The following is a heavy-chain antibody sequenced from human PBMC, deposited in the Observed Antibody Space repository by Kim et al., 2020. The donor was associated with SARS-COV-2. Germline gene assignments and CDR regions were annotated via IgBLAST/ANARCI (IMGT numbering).Heavy chain of an antibody. V-gene: IGHV4-39*01. CDR3: ARHEYNWNYVLSSYYYYYMDV. CDR2: IYYSGST. CDR1: GGSISSSSYY. J-gene: IGHJ6*03. D-gene: IGHD1-7*01. Sequence: SETLSLTCTVSGGSISSSSYYWGWIRQPPGKGLEWIGSIYYSGSTYYNPSLKSRVTISVDTSKNQFSLKLSSVTAADTAVYYCARHEYNWNYVLSSYYYYYMDVWGKGTTVTVSS.